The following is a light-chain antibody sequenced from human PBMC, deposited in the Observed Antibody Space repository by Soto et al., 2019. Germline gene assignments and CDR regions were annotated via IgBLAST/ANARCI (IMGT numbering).Light chain of an antibody. CDR1: GSDVVAYNY. CDR3: CSYAGSPYV. CDR2: DVS. J-gene: IGLJ1*01. V-gene: IGLV2-11*01. Sequence: QSALTQPRSVSGSPGQSVTISCTGTGSDVVAYNYVSWYQQHPGKSPKFIIYDVSKRPSGVPDRFSGSKSGNTASLTITGLQAEDEAEYYCCSYAGSPYVFGTGTKLTVL.